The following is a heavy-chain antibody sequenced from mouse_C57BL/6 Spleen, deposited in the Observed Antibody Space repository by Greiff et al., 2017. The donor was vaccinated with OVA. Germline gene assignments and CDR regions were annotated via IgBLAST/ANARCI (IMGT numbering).Heavy chain of an antibody. Sequence: EVKLVESGGGLVKPGGSLKLSCAASGFTFSDYGMHWVRQAPEKGLEWVAYISSGSSTIYYADTVKGRFTISRDNDKNTLLLQMTSLRSEDTAMYYCARPGGGSSFDYWGQGTTLTVSS. CDR3: ARPGGGSSFDY. J-gene: IGHJ2*01. V-gene: IGHV5-17*01. CDR2: ISSGSSTI. CDR1: GFTFSDYG. D-gene: IGHD1-1*01.